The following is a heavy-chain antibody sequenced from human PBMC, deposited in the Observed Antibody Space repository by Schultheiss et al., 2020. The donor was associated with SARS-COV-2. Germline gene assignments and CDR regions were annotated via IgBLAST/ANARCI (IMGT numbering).Heavy chain of an antibody. CDR3: ARDRGGLGNWFDP. J-gene: IGHJ5*02. D-gene: IGHD3/OR15-3a*01. V-gene: IGHV4-59*01. CDR1: GGSFSGYY. Sequence: SETLSLTCAVYGGSFSGYYWSWIRQPPGKGLEWIGYIYYGGSTKSNYNPSLKSRVTISVDTSKNQFSLKLTSVTSADTAVYYCARDRGGLGNWFDPWGQGALVTVSS. CDR2: IYYGGSTKS.